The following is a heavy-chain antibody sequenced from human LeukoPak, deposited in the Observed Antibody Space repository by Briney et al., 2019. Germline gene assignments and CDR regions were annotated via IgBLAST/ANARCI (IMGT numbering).Heavy chain of an antibody. CDR3: AKQLVRDWYFDL. CDR2: INHSGST. D-gene: IGHD6-6*01. CDR1: GGSFSGYY. Sequence: SETLSLTCAVYGGSFSGYYWSWIRQPPGKGLEGIGEINHSGSTNYNPSLKSRVTISVDTSKSQFSLKLSSVTAADTAVYYCAKQLVRDWYFDLWGRGTLVTVSS. J-gene: IGHJ2*01. V-gene: IGHV4-34*01.